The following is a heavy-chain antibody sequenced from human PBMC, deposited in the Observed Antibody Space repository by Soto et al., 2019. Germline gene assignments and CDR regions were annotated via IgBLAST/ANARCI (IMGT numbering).Heavy chain of an antibody. CDR1: GITFSTYA. CDR3: AADYWRHNSLNGYYYSYGMDV. J-gene: IGHJ6*02. Sequence: VQLLESGGGFVQPGGSLRLSCAASGITFSTYAMSWVRRAPGKGLECVSTIGSNGADKQYADIVKGRFTVSRDSSKSTLSLEMTRLRAEDTAVYYCAADYWRHNSLNGYYYSYGMDVWGQGPTVTVSS. D-gene: IGHD4-17*01. V-gene: IGHV3-23*01. CDR2: IGSNGADK.